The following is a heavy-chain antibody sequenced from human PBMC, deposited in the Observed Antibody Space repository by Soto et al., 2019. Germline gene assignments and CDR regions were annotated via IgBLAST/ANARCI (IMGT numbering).Heavy chain of an antibody. J-gene: IGHJ4*02. V-gene: IGHV3-23*01. Sequence: GGSLRLSCAAAGFTFSNQAMSWVRQASGKGLEWVSGIGGSGDTYYADSVKGRFTVSRDNSKNTLYLQVSSLRAEDTAVYYCATRNYYDSRGYYYYYFDFWGQVTLVTVSS. CDR1: GFTFSNQA. CDR3: ATRNYYDSRGYYYYYFDF. D-gene: IGHD3-22*01. CDR2: IGGSGDT.